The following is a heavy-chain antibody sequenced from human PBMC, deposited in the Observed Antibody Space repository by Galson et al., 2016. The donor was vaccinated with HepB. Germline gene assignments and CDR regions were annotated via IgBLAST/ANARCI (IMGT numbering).Heavy chain of an antibody. J-gene: IGHJ4*02. CDR2: IYYSGST. CDR3: ATAPLGSTFDS. CDR1: SGSIISSNW. Sequence: SETLSLTCAVSSGSIISSNWWSWVRQPPGKGLEWIGEIYYSGSTNYNPSLKSRVTISVDKSKNQFSLNVPSVTAADTAVYFCATAPLGSTFDSWGQGTLVTVSS. V-gene: IGHV4-4*02. D-gene: IGHD1-26*01.